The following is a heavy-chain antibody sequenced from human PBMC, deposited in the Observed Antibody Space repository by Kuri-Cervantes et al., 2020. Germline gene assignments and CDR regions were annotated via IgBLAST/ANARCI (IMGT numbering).Heavy chain of an antibody. J-gene: IGHJ4*02. D-gene: IGHD3-10*01. V-gene: IGHV3-52*01. CDR1: GFTFSSSW. CDR2: IKCDGSEK. Sequence: GESLKISCAASGFTFSSSWMHWVCQAPEKGLEWVADIKCDGSEKYYVDSVKGRFTISRDNSNNTLYLQMNSLRPEDTAVYFCAKDQLSGIVVSIDYWGQGTLVTVSS. CDR3: AKDQLSGIVVSIDY.